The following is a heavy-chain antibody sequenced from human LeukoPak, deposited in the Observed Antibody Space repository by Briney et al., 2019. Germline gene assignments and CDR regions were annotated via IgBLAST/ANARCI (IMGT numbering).Heavy chain of an antibody. CDR3: ARADAIYFDY. CDR1: GFTFSSYG. J-gene: IGHJ4*02. CDR2: ISSSSSYI. Sequence: GGSLRLSCAASGFTFSSYGMHWVRQAPGKGLEWVSSISSSSSYIYYADSVKGRFTISRDNAKNSLYLQMNSLRAEDTAVYYCARADAIYFDYWGQGTLVTVSS. V-gene: IGHV3-21*01.